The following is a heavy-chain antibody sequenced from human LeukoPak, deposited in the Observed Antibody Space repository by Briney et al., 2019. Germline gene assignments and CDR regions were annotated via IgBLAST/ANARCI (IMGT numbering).Heavy chain of an antibody. CDR1: GYTFTSYY. J-gene: IGHJ4*02. CDR2: INPSGGST. Sequence: ASVKVSCKASGYTFTSYYMHWVRQAPGQGLEWMGIINPSGGSTSYAQKFQGRVTITADKSTSTAYMELSSLRSEDTAVYYCARSALREMGATLNVDYWGQGTLVTVSS. D-gene: IGHD1-26*01. CDR3: ARSALREMGATLNVDY. V-gene: IGHV1-46*01.